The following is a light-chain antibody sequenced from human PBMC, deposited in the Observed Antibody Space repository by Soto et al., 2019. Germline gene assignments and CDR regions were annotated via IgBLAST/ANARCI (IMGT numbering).Light chain of an antibody. CDR2: DAS. CDR1: QRIGTW. V-gene: IGKV1-5*01. J-gene: IGKJ2*01. CDR3: QHYYTYPYT. Sequence: DIQMTQSPSTLSGSVGDRVTITCRASQRIGTWLTWYQQKPGKVPKLLIYDASHLTSGVPSRFSGSGSGTEFTLSISSLQPDDFATYYCQHYYTYPYTFGQGTKVEIK.